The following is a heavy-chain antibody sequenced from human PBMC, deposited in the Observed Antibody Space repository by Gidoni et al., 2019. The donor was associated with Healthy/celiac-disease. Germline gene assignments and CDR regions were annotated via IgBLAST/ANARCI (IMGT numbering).Heavy chain of an antibody. CDR3: ARPRIAAAGSVLQAYGMDV. CDR1: GFTFRSSS. CDR2: ISSSSSTI. V-gene: IGHV3-48*01. D-gene: IGHD6-13*01. Sequence: EVQLVESGGGLVQPGGSLRPSCAASGFTFRSSSMNWVRQAPGKGLEWVSNISSSSSTIYYADSVKGRFTISRDNAKNSLYLQMNSLRAEDTAVYYCARPRIAAAGSVLQAYGMDVWGQGTTVTVSS. J-gene: IGHJ6*02.